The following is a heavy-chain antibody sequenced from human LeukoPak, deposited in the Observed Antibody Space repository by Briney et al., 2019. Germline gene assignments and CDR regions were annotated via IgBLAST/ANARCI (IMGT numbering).Heavy chain of an antibody. D-gene: IGHD3-10*01. CDR3: ARVPSGGYFDY. V-gene: IGHV4-59*08. CDR2: IYYSGST. J-gene: IGHJ4*02. Sequence: PSETLSLTCTVSGGSINSNYWSWIRQPPGKGLEWIGYIYYSGSTNYNPSLKSRVTISVDTSKNQFSLKLSSVTAADTAVYYCARVPSGGYFDYWGQGTLVTVSS. CDR1: GGSINSNY.